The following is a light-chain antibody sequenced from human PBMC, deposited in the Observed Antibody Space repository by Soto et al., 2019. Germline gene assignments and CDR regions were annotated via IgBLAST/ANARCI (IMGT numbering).Light chain of an antibody. Sequence: QSVLTQPPSVSGAPGQRVTISCTGSSSNIGAGYDVHWYQQLPGTAPKLLIYRNNNRPSGVPDRFSGSKSGTSASLAITGLQDEDEADYYCHAYDSSLSGSVFGGGTKVTVL. CDR2: RNN. CDR1: SSNIGAGYD. CDR3: HAYDSSLSGSV. J-gene: IGLJ3*02. V-gene: IGLV1-40*01.